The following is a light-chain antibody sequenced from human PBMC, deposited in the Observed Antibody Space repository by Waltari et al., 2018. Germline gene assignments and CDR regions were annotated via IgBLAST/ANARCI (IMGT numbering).Light chain of an antibody. J-gene: IGLJ3*02. CDR2: YDS. CDR1: NIGSRT. Sequence: SYVLPQPSSVSVAPGKTARITCGRSNIGSRTVHWHQQKPGQAPVLVFYYDSDRPSGIPERFSGSNSGNTATLTISRVEVGDEADYYCQVWDSSSDHWVFGGGTKLTVL. V-gene: IGLV3-21*04. CDR3: QVWDSSSDHWV.